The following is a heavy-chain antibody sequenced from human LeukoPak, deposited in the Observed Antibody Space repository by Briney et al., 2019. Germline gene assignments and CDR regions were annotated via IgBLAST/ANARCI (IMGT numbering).Heavy chain of an antibody. CDR3: AKAGIVATRVIVYYFDY. Sequence: PGGSLRLSCAASGFTFSDYAMSWVRQAPGKGLEWVSAISGSGGSTYYADSVKGRFTISRDNSKNTLYLQMNSLRAEDTAVYYCAKAGIVATRVIVYYFDYWGQGTLVTVSS. J-gene: IGHJ4*02. V-gene: IGHV3-23*01. CDR1: GFTFSDYA. D-gene: IGHD5-12*01. CDR2: ISGSGGST.